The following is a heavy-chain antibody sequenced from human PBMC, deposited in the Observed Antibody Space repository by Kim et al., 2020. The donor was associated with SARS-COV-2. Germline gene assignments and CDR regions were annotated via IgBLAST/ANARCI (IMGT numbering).Heavy chain of an antibody. V-gene: IGHV6-1*01. CDR3: ARGTGYSSNTFDY. D-gene: IGHD6-19*01. J-gene: IGHJ4*02. Sequence: EHDVSVKRRITINAYSSKNQFSLQLNSVTPEDTAVYYCARGTGYSSNTFDYWGQGTQVTVSS.